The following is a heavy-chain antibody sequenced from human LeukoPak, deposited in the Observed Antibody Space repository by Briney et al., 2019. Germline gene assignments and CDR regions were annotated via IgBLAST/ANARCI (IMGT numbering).Heavy chain of an antibody. CDR1: GYTFTSYG. D-gene: IGHD3-10*01. Sequence: ASEKVSCKASGYTFTSYGITWVRQAPGQGLEWMGWISAYSDNANYAQKFQGRVTMTTDTSTSTAYMELRSLRSDDTAVYYCARADRLLWFGELDYWGQGTLVTVSS. CDR2: ISAYSDNA. V-gene: IGHV1-18*01. J-gene: IGHJ4*02. CDR3: ARADRLLWFGELDY.